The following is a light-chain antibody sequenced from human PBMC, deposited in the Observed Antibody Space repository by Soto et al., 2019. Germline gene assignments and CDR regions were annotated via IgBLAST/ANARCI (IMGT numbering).Light chain of an antibody. J-gene: IGLJ1*01. V-gene: IGLV2-14*03. CDR1: ASDIGRYDY. CDR2: EVS. CDR3: TSYISSSAFFV. Sequence: QSALTQPASVSGSPGQSVTISCTGSASDIGRYDYVSWYQQYPGNTPKLLIYEVSHRPSGVSDRFSGSKSGDTVSLTISGVQFQDEATYYCTSYISSSAFFVFGTGTKVTVL.